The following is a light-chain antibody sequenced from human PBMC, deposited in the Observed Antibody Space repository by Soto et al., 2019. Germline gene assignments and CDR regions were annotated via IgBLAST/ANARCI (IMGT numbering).Light chain of an antibody. J-gene: IGKJ1*01. CDR1: QSVSSSY. CDR3: QQYNNWPWT. Sequence: EIVLTHSPGTLSFSPGEIATLSCRASQSVSSSYLAWYQQKPGQAPRLLIYDVSNRATGIPARFSGSGSGTDFSLTISSLEPEDFAVYYCQQYNNWPWTFGQGTKVDIK. CDR2: DVS. V-gene: IGKV3D-20*02.